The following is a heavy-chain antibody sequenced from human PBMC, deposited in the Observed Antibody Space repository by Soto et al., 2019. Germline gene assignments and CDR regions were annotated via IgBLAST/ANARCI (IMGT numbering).Heavy chain of an antibody. V-gene: IGHV3-15*01. CDR2: IKSKTDGGTT. Sequence: GGSLRLSCAASGVTFSNAWMSWVRQAPGKGLEWVGRIKSKTDGGTTDYAAPVKGRFTISRDDSKNTLYLQMNSLKTEDTAVYYCTTRRPYDFWSGPGAFDIWGQGTMVTVSS. D-gene: IGHD3-3*01. CDR3: TTRRPYDFWSGPGAFDI. J-gene: IGHJ3*02. CDR1: GVTFSNAW.